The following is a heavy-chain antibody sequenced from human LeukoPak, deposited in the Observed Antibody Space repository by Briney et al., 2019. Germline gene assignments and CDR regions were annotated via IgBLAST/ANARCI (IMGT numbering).Heavy chain of an antibody. J-gene: IGHJ3*02. CDR2: ISSSSSYI. Sequence: GGSLRLSCAASGFTFSSYSMNWVRQAPGKGLEWVSSISSSSSYIYYADSVKGRFTISRDNAKNSLYLQMNSLRAEDTAVYYCARDRDIVVVPAARSAFDIWGQGTMVTVSS. CDR3: ARDRDIVVVPAARSAFDI. CDR1: GFTFSSYS. V-gene: IGHV3-21*01. D-gene: IGHD2-2*01.